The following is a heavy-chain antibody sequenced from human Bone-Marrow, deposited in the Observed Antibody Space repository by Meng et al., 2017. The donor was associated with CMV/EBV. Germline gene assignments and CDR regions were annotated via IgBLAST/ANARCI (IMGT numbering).Heavy chain of an antibody. Sequence: SETLSLTCTVSGGSISSSSYYWGWIRQPPGKGLEWIGSIYYSGSTYYNPPLKSRVTISVDTSKNQFSLKLSSVTAADTAVYYCARKNDLDRDAFDIWGQGTMVTVSS. CDR1: GGSISSSSYY. CDR3: ARKNDLDRDAFDI. V-gene: IGHV4-39*07. J-gene: IGHJ3*02. D-gene: IGHD1-1*01. CDR2: IYYSGST.